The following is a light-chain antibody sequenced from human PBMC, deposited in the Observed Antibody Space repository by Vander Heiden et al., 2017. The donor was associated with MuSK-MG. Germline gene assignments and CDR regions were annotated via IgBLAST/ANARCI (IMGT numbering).Light chain of an antibody. CDR1: QSLLYGSNYQNY. CDR3: QQDDTSVQT. Sequence: DIVMTQSPDSLAVSLGERATINCKSSQSLLYGSNYQNYLAWYQQKPGQPPKLLFYWASTRKSGVPDRFTGSGPGTDFTLTISSLQAEDVAVYYCQQDDTSVQTFGQGTKVXIK. CDR2: WAS. J-gene: IGKJ1*01. V-gene: IGKV4-1*01.